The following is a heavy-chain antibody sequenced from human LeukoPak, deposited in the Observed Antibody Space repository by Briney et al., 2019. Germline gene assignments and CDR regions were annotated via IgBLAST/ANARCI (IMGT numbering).Heavy chain of an antibody. CDR2: INAGNGNT. CDR1: GYTFTSYA. D-gene: IGHD6-6*01. V-gene: IGHV1-3*03. J-gene: IGHJ4*02. Sequence: GASVKVSCKASGYTFTSYAMHWVRQAPGQRLEWMGWINAGNGNTKYLQEFQGRVTITRDTSASTAYMELSSLRSEDMAVYYCARASTKYSSSTPFDYWGQGTLVTVSS. CDR3: ARASTKYSSSTPFDY.